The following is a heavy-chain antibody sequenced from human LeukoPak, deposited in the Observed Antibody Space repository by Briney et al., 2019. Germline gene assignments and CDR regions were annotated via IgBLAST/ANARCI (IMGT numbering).Heavy chain of an antibody. CDR3: ASYGLLVRAFDY. J-gene: IGHJ4*02. CDR2: IYRGGST. D-gene: IGHD3-10*01. CDR1: GFTISSNY. V-gene: IGHV3-66*01. Sequence: GGSLRLSCAVSGFTISSNYMSWVRQAPGKGLEWVSAIYRGGSTYYADSVKGRFTLSRDDSKNTVYLQMNSVRAEDTGLYYCASYGLLVRAFDYWGQGTLVTVSS.